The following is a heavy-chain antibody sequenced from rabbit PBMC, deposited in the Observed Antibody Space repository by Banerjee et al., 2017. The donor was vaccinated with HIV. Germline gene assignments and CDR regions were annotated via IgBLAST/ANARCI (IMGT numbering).Heavy chain of an antibody. Sequence: QEQLVESGGGLVQPEGSLTLSCKASGFDFSSYYMSWVRQAPGKGLEWIACIYTGSSGDTYYATWAKGRFTISKTSSTTVTLQMTSLTAADTATYFCARGSAGWAGVGYVYYNLWGPGTLVTVS. CDR2: IYTGSSGDT. CDR1: GFDFSSYYM. V-gene: IGHV1S45*01. J-gene: IGHJ4*01. D-gene: IGHD6-1*01. CDR3: ARGSAGWAGVGYVYYNL.